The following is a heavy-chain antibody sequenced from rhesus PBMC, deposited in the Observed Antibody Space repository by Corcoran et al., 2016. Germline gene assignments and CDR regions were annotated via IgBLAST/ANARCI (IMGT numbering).Heavy chain of an antibody. Sequence: QVQLQESGPGLVKPSETLSLTCAVSGGSFSSYWWSWIRQPPGKGLEWIGGINGNRWITNYTPALNSRVTISKDASKNQFSLKLSSVTAADTAVYYCARGFYNIWTIDYWGQGVLVTVSS. V-gene: IGHV4-80*01. CDR3: ARGFYNIWTIDY. CDR1: GGSFSSYW. D-gene: IGHD3-3*01. CDR2: INGNRWIT. J-gene: IGHJ4*01.